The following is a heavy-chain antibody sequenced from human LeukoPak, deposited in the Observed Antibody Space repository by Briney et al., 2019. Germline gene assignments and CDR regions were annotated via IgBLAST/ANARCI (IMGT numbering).Heavy chain of an antibody. CDR3: ARESSITMIVVFDY. D-gene: IGHD3-22*01. Sequence: SETLSLTCTVSGGSISSYYWSWIRQPAGKGLEWIGRIYTSGSTNYNPSLKSRVTTSVDTSKNRFSLKLSSVTAADTAVYYCARESSITMIVVFDYWGQGTLVTVSS. CDR1: GGSISSYY. CDR2: IYTSGST. V-gene: IGHV4-4*07. J-gene: IGHJ4*02.